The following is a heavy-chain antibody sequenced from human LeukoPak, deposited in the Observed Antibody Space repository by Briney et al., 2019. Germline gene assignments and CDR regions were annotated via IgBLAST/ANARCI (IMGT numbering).Heavy chain of an antibody. CDR1: GFTFRTYS. CDR3: ARDQGCGGDCYWVFDC. CDR2: ISSSSSTI. V-gene: IGHV3-48*02. Sequence: PGGSLRLSCAASGFTFRTYSMNWVRQAPGKGLEWVSYISSSSSTIQYADSVKGRFTISRDNAKNSLHLQMNSLRDEDTAVYYCARDQGCGGDCYWVFDCWGQGTLVSVSS. J-gene: IGHJ4*02. D-gene: IGHD2-21*02.